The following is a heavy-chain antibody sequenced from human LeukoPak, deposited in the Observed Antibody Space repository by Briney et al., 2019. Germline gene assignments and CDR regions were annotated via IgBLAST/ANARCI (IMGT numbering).Heavy chain of an antibody. D-gene: IGHD3-9*01. CDR3: AGSDTTGYSPRKWDYWYFDL. CDR2: ISSGSTYI. V-gene: IGHV3-21*01. J-gene: IGHJ2*01. CDR1: GFTFSSYS. Sequence: PGGSLRLSCAASGFTFSSYSMNWVRQAPGKGLEWVSSISSGSTYIYYADSVKGRFTISRDNAKNSLYLQMNSLRAEDTAVYYCAGSDTTGYSPRKWDYWYFDLWGRGTLVTVSS.